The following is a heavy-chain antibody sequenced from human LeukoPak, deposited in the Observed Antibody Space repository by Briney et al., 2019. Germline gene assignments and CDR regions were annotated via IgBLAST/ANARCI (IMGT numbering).Heavy chain of an antibody. CDR1: GFTFSSYW. CDR2: IKQDGSET. J-gene: IGHJ4*02. Sequence: WGSLSLSCAASGFTFSSYWLSWVRQAPGKGLEWVANIKQDGSETYYVDSVEGRITISRDNDKGSLYLQMISLRAQDTALYYCARVHQQLLGPTLVYWGQGTLVTVPP. V-gene: IGHV3-7*01. D-gene: IGHD6-19*01. CDR3: ARVHQQLLGPTLVY.